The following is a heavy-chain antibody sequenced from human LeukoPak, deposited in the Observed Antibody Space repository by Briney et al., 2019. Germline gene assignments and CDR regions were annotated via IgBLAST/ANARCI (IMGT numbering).Heavy chain of an antibody. J-gene: IGHJ4*02. Sequence: SEPLSLTCAVYGGSFSGYYWSWLRQPPGKGLEWIGEINHSGSTNYSPSLKSRVTISVDTSKNQCSLKLSSVTAADTAVYYCARGRGYCSSYWSFDYWGQGTLVTVSS. CDR3: ARGRGYCSSYWSFDY. CDR1: GGSFSGYY. CDR2: INHSGST. V-gene: IGHV4-34*01. D-gene: IGHD2-21*01.